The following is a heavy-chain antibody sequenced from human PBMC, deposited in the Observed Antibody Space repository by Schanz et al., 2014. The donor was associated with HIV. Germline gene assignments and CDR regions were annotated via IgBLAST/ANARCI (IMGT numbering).Heavy chain of an antibody. V-gene: IGHV3-30*18. D-gene: IGHD3-22*01. CDR3: AKDRNYYDSKYRGKGNYYYYYGMDV. J-gene: IGHJ6*02. CDR1: GFSFNNYG. CDR2: MSYDGINK. Sequence: QVQLVESGGGVVQPRRSLRLSCAASGFSFNNYGMHWVRQAPGKGLEWVAVMSYDGINKHYADSVKGRFTISRDNSKNTLYLQMKSLRAEDTAVYYCAKDRNYYDSKYRGKGNYYYYYGMDVWGQGTTVTVSS.